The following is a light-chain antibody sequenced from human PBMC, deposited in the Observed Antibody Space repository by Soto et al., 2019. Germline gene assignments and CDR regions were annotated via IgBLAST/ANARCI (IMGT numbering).Light chain of an antibody. Sequence: AIQLTQSPSSLSASVGDRVTITCRASQGISSALAWYQQKPGKAPKLLIYDASSLESGVPSRFSGSGSGTDFTLTISSLQPEDFATYYCQQYNIGYTFGQGTRLDIK. J-gene: IGKJ2*01. V-gene: IGKV1-13*02. CDR1: QGISSA. CDR2: DAS. CDR3: QQYNIGYT.